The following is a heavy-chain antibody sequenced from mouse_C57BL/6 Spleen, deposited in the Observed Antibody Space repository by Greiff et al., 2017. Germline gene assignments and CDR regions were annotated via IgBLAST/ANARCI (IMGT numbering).Heavy chain of an antibody. J-gene: IGHJ4*01. CDR1: GYTFTSYW. D-gene: IGHD2-4*01. V-gene: IGHV1-55*01. CDR2: NYPGSGST. Sequence: QVQLQQPGAELVKPGASVKMSCKASGYTFTSYWITWVKQRPGQGLEWIGDNYPGSGSTNYNEKFKSKATLTVDTSSSTAYMQLSSLTSEDSAVYYCARGDYDYDGAMDYWGQGTSVTVSS. CDR3: ARGDYDYDGAMDY.